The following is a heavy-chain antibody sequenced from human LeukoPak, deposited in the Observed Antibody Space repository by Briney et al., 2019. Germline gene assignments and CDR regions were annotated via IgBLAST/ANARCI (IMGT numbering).Heavy chain of an antibody. CDR3: ATLDAFDI. V-gene: IGHV3-30-3*01. CDR2: ISYDGSNK. Sequence: GGSLRLSCAASGFTFSSYAMHWVRQAPGKGLEWVAVISYDGSNKYYADSVKGRFIISRDNSKNTLYLQMNSLRAEDTAVYYCATLDAFDIWGQGTMVTVSS. J-gene: IGHJ3*02. CDR1: GFTFSSYA.